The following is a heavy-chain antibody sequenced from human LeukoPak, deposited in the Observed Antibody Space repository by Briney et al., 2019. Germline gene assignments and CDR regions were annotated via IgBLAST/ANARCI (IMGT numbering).Heavy chain of an antibody. V-gene: IGHV1-18*01. CDR2: ISAFNGDT. J-gene: IGHJ6*02. CDR3: ARAQAGSVWYCYAMDT. D-gene: IGHD1-1*01. CDR1: GYSFRNYG. Sequence: ASVKVSCKASGYSFRNYGFSWVRQAPGQGLEWMGWISAFNGDTTYAQKFQGRVTMTTDTSTSTAYMELRSLTYDDTAVYYCARAQAGSVWYCYAMDTWGQGTTVTVSS.